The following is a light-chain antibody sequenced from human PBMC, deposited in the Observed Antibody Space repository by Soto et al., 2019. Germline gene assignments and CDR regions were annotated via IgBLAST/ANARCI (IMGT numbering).Light chain of an antibody. V-gene: IGKV3D-15*01. CDR1: QSVSCK. Sequence: EIVMTQSPATLSVSPGERATLSCRASQSVSCKLAWYQQTRGQAPRLLMYGASSRATGIPDRFSGSGSGTDFTLSISRLEPEDFAVYYCQQYSSLWTFGQGTKVDIK. CDR3: QQYSSLWT. J-gene: IGKJ1*01. CDR2: GAS.